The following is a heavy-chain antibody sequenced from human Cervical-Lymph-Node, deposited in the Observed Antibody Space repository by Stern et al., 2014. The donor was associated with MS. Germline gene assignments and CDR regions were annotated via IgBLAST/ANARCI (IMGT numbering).Heavy chain of an antibody. Sequence: QVQLVESGPGLVKPSETLSLTCSVSGGSISSYYWNWIRQPPGKGLEWIANVHYSGTTNYNPSLKSRVTILLDTSMNKISLKLTSGTAADTAVYYCAGSGTYYPDYWGQGILVTVSS. CDR2: VHYSGTT. J-gene: IGHJ4*02. CDR1: GGSISSYY. V-gene: IGHV4-59*08. D-gene: IGHD3-3*01. CDR3: AGSGTYYPDY.